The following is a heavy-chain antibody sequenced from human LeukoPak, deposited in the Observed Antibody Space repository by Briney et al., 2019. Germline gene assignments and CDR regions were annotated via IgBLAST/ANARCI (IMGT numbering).Heavy chain of an antibody. CDR1: GYTFTGYY. J-gene: IGHJ4*02. CDR2: INPNSGGT. D-gene: IGHD4-23*01. V-gene: IGHV1-2*02. Sequence: ASVKVSCKASGYTFTGYYMYWVRQVPGQGLEWMGWINPNSGGTNYAQKFQGRVTMTRDTSISTAYMELTRLTSDDTAVYYCARGAGGNYISPIDYWGQGTLVTVSS. CDR3: ARGAGGNYISPIDY.